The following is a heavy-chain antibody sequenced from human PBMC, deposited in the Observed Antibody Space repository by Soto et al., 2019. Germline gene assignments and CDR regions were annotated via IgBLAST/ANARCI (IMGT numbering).Heavy chain of an antibody. V-gene: IGHV3-7*01. CDR1: GFTFSSYW. CDR2: IKQDGSEK. J-gene: IGHJ6*03. Sequence: EVQLVESGGGLVQPGGSLRLSCAASGFTFSSYWMSWVRQAPGKGLEWVANIKQDGSEKYYVDSVKGRLTISRDNAKNSLYLQMNSLRAGDTAVYYCARDRGYSTRLYYYYYMDVWGKGTTVTVSS. CDR3: ARDRGYSTRLYYYYYMDV. D-gene: IGHD2-2*01.